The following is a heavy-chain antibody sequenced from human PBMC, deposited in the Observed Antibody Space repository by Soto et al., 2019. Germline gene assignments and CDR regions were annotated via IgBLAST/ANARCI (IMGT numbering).Heavy chain of an antibody. CDR3: AAQPDAYCGGDCLPSGAFDI. V-gene: IGHV3-48*03. J-gene: IGHJ3*02. D-gene: IGHD2-21*02. Sequence: QPGGSLRLSCAASGFTFSSYEMNWVRQAPGKGLEWVSYISSSGSTIYYADSVKGRFTISRDNAKNSLYLQMNSLRAEDTAVYYCAAQPDAYCGGDCLPSGAFDIWGQGTMVTVSS. CDR2: ISSSGSTI. CDR1: GFTFSSYE.